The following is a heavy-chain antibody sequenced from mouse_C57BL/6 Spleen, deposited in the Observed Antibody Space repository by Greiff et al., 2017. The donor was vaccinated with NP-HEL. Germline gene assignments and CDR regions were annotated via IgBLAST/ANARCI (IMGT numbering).Heavy chain of an antibody. CDR3: ARGWGYSTVVALYYYAMDY. CDR1: GYAFSSSW. CDR2: IYPGDGDT. Sequence: QVQLKESGPELVKPGASVKISCKASGYAFSSSWMNWVKQRPGKGLEWIGRIYPGDGDTNYNGKFKGKATLTADKSSSTAYMQLSSLTSEDSAVYCCARGWGYSTVVALYYYAMDYWGQGTSVTVSS. D-gene: IGHD1-1*01. J-gene: IGHJ4*01. V-gene: IGHV1-82*01.